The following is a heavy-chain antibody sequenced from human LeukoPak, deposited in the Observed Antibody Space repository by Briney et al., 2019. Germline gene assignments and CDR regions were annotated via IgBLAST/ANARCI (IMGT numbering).Heavy chain of an antibody. CDR3: ARHQVITGNRAFDI. CDR2: IKQDGSEK. CDR1: GFTFSSYW. D-gene: IGHD3-16*01. J-gene: IGHJ3*02. Sequence: PGGSLRLSCAASGFTFSSYWMTWVRQAPGKGLEWVANIKQDGSEKKYVDPVKGRFTISRDNAKKSLYLQMNSLRAEDTALYYCARHQVITGNRAFDIWGQGTMVTVSS. V-gene: IGHV3-7*01.